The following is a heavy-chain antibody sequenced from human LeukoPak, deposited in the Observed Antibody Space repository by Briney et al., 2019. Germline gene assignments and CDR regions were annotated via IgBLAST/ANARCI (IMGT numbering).Heavy chain of an antibody. D-gene: IGHD3-22*01. J-gene: IGHJ3*02. Sequence: SVKVSCKASGGTFSSYAISWVRQAPGQGLEWMGRIIPILGIANYARKFQGRVTITADKSTSTAYMELSSLRSEDTAVYYCARTQYYYDSSGSLRIDAFDIWGQGTMVTVSS. CDR3: ARTQYYYDSSGSLRIDAFDI. V-gene: IGHV1-69*04. CDR2: IIPILGIA. CDR1: GGTFSSYA.